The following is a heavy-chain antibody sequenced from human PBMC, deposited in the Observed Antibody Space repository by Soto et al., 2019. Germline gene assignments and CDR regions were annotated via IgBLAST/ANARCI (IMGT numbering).Heavy chain of an antibody. CDR3: ARDGRSDSSGYYLVAFDI. V-gene: IGHV1-3*01. Sequence: GPVKVSCKASGYTFTSYAMHWVRQAPGQRLEWMGWINAGNGNTKYSQKFQGRVTITRDTSASTAYMELSSLRSEDTAVYYCARDGRSDSSGYYLVAFDIWGQGTMVTVSS. J-gene: IGHJ3*02. D-gene: IGHD3-22*01. CDR2: INAGNGNT. CDR1: GYTFTSYA.